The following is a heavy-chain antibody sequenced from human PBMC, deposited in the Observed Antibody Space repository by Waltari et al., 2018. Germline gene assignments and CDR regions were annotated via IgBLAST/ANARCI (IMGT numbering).Heavy chain of an antibody. V-gene: IGHV4-4*07. CDR1: GGSISSYY. CDR3: ARATIFGNYYYMDV. D-gene: IGHD3-3*01. Sequence: QVQLQESGPGLVKPSETLSLTCTVSGGSISSYYWSWIRQPAGKGLEWIGRIYTSGSTNDNPSLKSRVTMSVDTSKNQFSLKLSSVTAADTAVYYCARATIFGNYYYMDVWGKGTTVTVSS. CDR2: IYTSGST. J-gene: IGHJ6*03.